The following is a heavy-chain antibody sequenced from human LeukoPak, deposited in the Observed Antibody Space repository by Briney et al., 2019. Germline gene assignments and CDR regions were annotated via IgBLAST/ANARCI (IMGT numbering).Heavy chain of an antibody. Sequence: HPGGSLRLSCAASGFTFSSYAMSWVRQAPGKGLEWASAISGSGGSTYYADSVKGRFTISRDNSKNTLYLQMNSLRAEDTAVYYCAKDRLDTIFGVVTASFDYWGQGTLVTVSS. CDR3: AKDRLDTIFGVVTASFDY. CDR2: ISGSGGST. CDR1: GFTFSSYA. D-gene: IGHD3-3*01. V-gene: IGHV3-23*01. J-gene: IGHJ4*02.